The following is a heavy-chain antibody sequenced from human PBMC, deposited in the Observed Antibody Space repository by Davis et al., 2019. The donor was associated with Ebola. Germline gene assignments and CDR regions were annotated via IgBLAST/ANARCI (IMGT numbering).Heavy chain of an antibody. D-gene: IGHD7-27*01. CDR3: ARELVLGYYGMDV. CDR1: GFTFSGYD. V-gene: IGHV3-30-3*01. J-gene: IGHJ6*02. CDR2: ISYDGSNK. Sequence: GESLKISCTVSGFTFSGYDMSWVRQAPGKGLEWVAVISYDGSNKYYADSVKGRFTISRDNSKNTLYLQMNSLRAEDTAVYYCARELVLGYYGMDVWGQGTTVTVSS.